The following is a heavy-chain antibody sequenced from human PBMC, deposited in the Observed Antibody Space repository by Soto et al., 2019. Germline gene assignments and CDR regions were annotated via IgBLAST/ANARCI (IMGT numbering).Heavy chain of an antibody. CDR3: ARDHIEELLYSLDY. Sequence: PGESLRLTCAASGCTVSSYARHWVRQAPGKGLEWVAVISYDGSNKYYADSVKSRFTISRDNSKNALYLQMTSLRAEDTAVYYCARDHIEELLYSLDYWGQGTPVTVSS. CDR1: GCTVSSYA. D-gene: IGHD2-2*02. CDR2: ISYDGSNK. V-gene: IGHV3-30-3*01. J-gene: IGHJ4*02.